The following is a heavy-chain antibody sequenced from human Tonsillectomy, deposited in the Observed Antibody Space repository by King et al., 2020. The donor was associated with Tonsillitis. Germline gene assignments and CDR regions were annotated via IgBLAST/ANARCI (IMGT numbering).Heavy chain of an antibody. J-gene: IGHJ4*02. CDR2: ISHSGSA. Sequence: VQLQESGPGLVKPSETLSLTCGVSAYSINSGYWAWIRQPPGKGLEWIGSISHSGSAYYNTSLKSRVTISVDTSKNQFSLKVSSVTAADTAVYYCAKDVAVSQTHGSDSWGQGTLVTVSS. D-gene: IGHD6-19*01. CDR3: AKDVAVSQTHGSDS. CDR1: AYSINSGY. V-gene: IGHV4-38-2*02.